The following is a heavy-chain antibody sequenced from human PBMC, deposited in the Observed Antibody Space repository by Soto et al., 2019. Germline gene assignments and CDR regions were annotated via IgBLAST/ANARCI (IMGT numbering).Heavy chain of an antibody. V-gene: IGHV4-4*07. J-gene: IGHJ4*02. CDR2: IHTTDGT. CDR3: ARALSSAAGLYFDF. D-gene: IGHD6-13*01. CDR1: GGSISSYY. Sequence: SETLSLTCTVSGGSISSYYWSWIRQPAGKGMEWIGRIHTTDGTNYNPSLKSRATMSIDTSNNQFSLKLSSLTAADTAVYYCARALSSAAGLYFDFWGQGTLVTVSS.